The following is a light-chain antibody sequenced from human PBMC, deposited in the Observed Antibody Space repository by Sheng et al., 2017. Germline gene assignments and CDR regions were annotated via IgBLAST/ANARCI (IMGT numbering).Light chain of an antibody. V-gene: IGLV3-1*01. CDR2: KIP. CDR3: QAWDTSSASWV. Sequence: SYEVTQPPSVSVSPGQTASISCSGYKLGDKYVCWYQQKPGQSPVVGHVCKIPSGPQESRERFSGSNSGNTAALTISGTQAMDEADYYCQAWDTSSASWVFGGGTRLTVL. CDR1: KLGDKY. J-gene: IGLJ3*02.